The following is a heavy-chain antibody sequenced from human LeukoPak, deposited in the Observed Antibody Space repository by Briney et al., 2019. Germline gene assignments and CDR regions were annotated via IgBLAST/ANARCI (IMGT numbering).Heavy chain of an antibody. V-gene: IGHV3-66*01. D-gene: IGHD4-23*01. CDR1: GFSVSANY. CDR3: ASTVGPSAYYYYGLDV. Sequence: GGSLRLSCAASGFSVSANYMTWVRQAPGKGLECVSVIYGGGSTYYADSAKGRLSISRDNSKNTLFLHMDTLRAEDTAVYYCASTVGPSAYYYYGLDVWGQGTTVTVSS. CDR2: IYGGGST. J-gene: IGHJ6*02.